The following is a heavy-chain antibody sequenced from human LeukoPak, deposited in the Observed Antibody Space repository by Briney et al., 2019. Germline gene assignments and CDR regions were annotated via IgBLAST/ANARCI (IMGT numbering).Heavy chain of an antibody. CDR1: GFTFSTYA. V-gene: IGHV3-23*01. CDR2: ISSGGGST. J-gene: IGHJ4*02. CDR3: AKEAGNGWSYFDY. D-gene: IGHD6-19*01. Sequence: SGGSLRLSCAASGFTFSTYAMSRVRQAPGKGLEWVSGISSGGGSTFYADSVKGRFTISRDNSKNTVYLQMISLRAEDTAVYLCAKEAGNGWSYFDYWGQGTLVTVSS.